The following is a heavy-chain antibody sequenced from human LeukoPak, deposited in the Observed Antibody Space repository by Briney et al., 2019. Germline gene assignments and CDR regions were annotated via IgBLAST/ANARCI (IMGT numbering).Heavy chain of an antibody. CDR2: IHYSGST. J-gene: IGHJ4*02. V-gene: IGHV4-39*01. CDR3: ARSTYGDYPDY. D-gene: IGHD4-17*01. Sequence: PSETLSLTCTVSGGSISSSSYYWGWIRQPPGKGLEWIGTIHYSGSTYYNPSLRSRVTMSVDTSKNQLSLKLTSVTAADTAVYYCARSTYGDYPDYWGQGTLVTVSS. CDR1: GGSISSSSYY.